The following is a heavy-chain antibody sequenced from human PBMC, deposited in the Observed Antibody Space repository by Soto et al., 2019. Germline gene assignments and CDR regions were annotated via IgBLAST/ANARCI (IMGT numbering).Heavy chain of an antibody. CDR1: GCAFNGDY. Sequence: XETRSLTCSLSGCAFNGDYWSWIRQPPGKGLEWIGFVSYSGSTDYHPSLKSRVTISIDTSKNQFSLKMISVTAADTAVYYCARHGSDSGWFFFDQWGQGALVTVSS. CDR3: ARHGSDSGWFFFDQ. CDR2: VSYSGST. J-gene: IGHJ5*02. D-gene: IGHD6-19*01. V-gene: IGHV4-59*08.